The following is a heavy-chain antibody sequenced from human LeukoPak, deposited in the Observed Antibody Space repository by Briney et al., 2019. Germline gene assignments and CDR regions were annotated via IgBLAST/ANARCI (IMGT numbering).Heavy chain of an antibody. CDR3: ARSIVVVTAPYFDY. V-gene: IGHV4-34*01. J-gene: IGHJ4*02. D-gene: IGHD2-21*02. Sequence: SETLSLTCAVYGGSFSGYYWTWIRQPQGKGLEWIGEINHVGSTKYNPSLKCRATMSVDTSKNQFSLKLSSVTAADTAVYYCARSIVVVTAPYFDYWGQGTLVTVSS. CDR1: GGSFSGYY. CDR2: INHVGST.